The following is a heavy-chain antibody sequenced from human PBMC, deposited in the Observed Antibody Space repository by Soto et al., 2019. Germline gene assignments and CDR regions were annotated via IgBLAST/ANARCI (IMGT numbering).Heavy chain of an antibody. CDR3: ARENNIFDY. CDR2: IWYDGSIR. V-gene: IGHV3-33*01. CDR1: GFSFSGFG. D-gene: IGHD1-1*01. Sequence: QVHLVESGGGVVQPGTSLRLSCAASGFSFSGFGMHWVRQAPGKGLDWVAVIWYDGSIRYYADSVKGRFTISRDNSKNTQYLQMNSLRPEYTAVYFCARENNIFDYWGQGTLGTVAS. J-gene: IGHJ4*02.